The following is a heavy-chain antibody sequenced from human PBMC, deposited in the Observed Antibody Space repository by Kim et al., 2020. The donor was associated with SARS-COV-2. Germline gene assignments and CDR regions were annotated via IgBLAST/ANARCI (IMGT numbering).Heavy chain of an antibody. V-gene: IGHV3-23*01. Sequence: SVRGRFTIARDNSKNTLELQMNSLGAEDTALLYCAKGSPYSTSSPHAMDVWGQGTTVTVSS. D-gene: IGHD6-6*01. CDR3: AKGSPYSTSSPHAMDV. J-gene: IGHJ6*02.